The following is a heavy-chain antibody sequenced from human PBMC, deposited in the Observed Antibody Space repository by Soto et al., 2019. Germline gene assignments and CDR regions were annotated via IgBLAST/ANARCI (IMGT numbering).Heavy chain of an antibody. CDR2: IRSKAYGGTT. J-gene: IGHJ6*02. CDR1: GFTFGDYA. CDR3: TRYTSTSRYSYFGMDV. V-gene: IGHV3-49*03. D-gene: IGHD2-2*01. Sequence: GGSLRLSCTGSGFTFGDYAMSWSRQAPGKGLEWLGVIRSKAYGGTTESAASVKGRFTISRDDSRSIAYLQMNSLQSEDTGVYYCTRYTSTSRYSYFGMDVWGHGTTVTVSS.